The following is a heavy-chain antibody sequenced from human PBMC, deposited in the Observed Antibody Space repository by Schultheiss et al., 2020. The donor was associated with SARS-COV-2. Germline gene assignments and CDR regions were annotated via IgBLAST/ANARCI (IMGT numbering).Heavy chain of an antibody. J-gene: IGHJ3*02. CDR1: GFTFDDYV. CDR3: AREYCSGGSCYRNHDAFDI. V-gene: IGHV3-9*01. CDR2: ISWNSGSI. D-gene: IGHD2-15*01. Sequence: GGSLRLSCAASGFTFDDYVMHWVRQAPGKGLEWVSGISWNSGSIGYADSVKGRFTISRDNAKNSLYLQMNSLRAEDTAVYYCAREYCSGGSCYRNHDAFDIWGQGTMVTVSS.